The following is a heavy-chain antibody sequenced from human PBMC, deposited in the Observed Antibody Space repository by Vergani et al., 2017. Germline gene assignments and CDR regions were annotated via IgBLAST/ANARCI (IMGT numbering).Heavy chain of an antibody. CDR2: IYYSGST. CDR3: ARFRTARPSPASQRRYYYYMDV. CDR1: GGSISSYY. J-gene: IGHJ6*03. Sequence: QVQLQQWGAGLLKPSETLSLTCTVSGGSISSYYWSWIRQPPGKGLEWIGYIYYSGSTNYNPSLKSRVSISVDTSKNQFSLKLSSVTAADTAVYYCARFRTARPSPASQRRYYYYMDVWGKGTTVTVSS. D-gene: IGHD6-6*01. V-gene: IGHV4-59*01.